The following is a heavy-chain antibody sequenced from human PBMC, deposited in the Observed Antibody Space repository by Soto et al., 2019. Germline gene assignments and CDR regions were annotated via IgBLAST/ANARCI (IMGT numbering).Heavy chain of an antibody. CDR1: GYSFTDYH. D-gene: IGHD2-8*01. CDR2: INPKSGGT. Sequence: VASVKVSCKASGYSFTDYHIHWVRQAPGQGLEWLGRINPKSGGTSTAQKFQGWVTMTRDRSISTVYMELTRLRSDDTAVYFCARGHSTDCSNGVCSFFYNHEMDVWGQGTTLTVSS. CDR3: ARGHSTDCSNGVCSFFYNHEMDV. J-gene: IGHJ6*02. V-gene: IGHV1-2*04.